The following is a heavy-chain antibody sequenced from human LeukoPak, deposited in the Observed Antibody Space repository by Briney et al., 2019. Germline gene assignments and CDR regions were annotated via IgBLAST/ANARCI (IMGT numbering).Heavy chain of an antibody. J-gene: IGHJ4*02. CDR1: GGSISSGSYY. V-gene: IGHV4-61*02. CDR3: ARHRYSSSWGPFDY. Sequence: PSQTLSLTCTVSGGSISSGSYYWSWIRQPAGKGLEWIGRIYTSGSTNYNPSLKSRVTISVDTSKNQFSLKLSSVTAADTAVYYCARHRYSSSWGPFDYWGQGTLVTVSS. D-gene: IGHD6-13*01. CDR2: IYTSGST.